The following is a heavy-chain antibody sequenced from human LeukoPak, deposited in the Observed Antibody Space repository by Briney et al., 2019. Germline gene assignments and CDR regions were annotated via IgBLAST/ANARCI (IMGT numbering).Heavy chain of an antibody. V-gene: IGHV3-21*01. D-gene: IGHD4-17*01. CDR2: ISSSSSYI. Sequence: GGSLRPSCAASGFTFSSYSMNWVRQAPGKGLEWVSSISSSSSYIYYADSVKGRFTISRDNAKNSLYLQMNSLRAEDTAVYYCARVVYGDYSYFQHWGQGTLVTVSS. CDR1: GFTFSSYS. J-gene: IGHJ1*01. CDR3: ARVVYGDYSYFQH.